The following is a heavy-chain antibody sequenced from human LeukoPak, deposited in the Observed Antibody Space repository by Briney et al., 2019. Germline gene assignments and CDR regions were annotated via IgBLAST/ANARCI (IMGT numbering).Heavy chain of an antibody. D-gene: IGHD4-17*01. CDR2: TKQDGIEK. J-gene: IGHJ4*02. CDR3: ARIEPYGDYAFDF. V-gene: IGHV3-7*01. Sequence: PGVSLRLSCAASGFTFSSYCMSWVRRAPGKGLEWVANTKQDGIEKFYVDSVKGRFIISRDNAKKSLYLQMNSLRAEDTAVYYCARIEPYGDYAFDFWGQGTLVTVSS. CDR1: GFTFSSYC.